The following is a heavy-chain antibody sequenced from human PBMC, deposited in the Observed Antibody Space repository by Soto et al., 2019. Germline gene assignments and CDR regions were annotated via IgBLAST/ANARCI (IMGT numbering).Heavy chain of an antibody. CDR2: ISGSGGST. CDR1: VYTLTISA. V-gene: IGHV3-23*01. D-gene: IGHD6-19*01. CDR3: AKNVRQWLAPIDY. Sequence: GGSLKLSCAASVYTLTISAVAGFRKTPGKGLEWVSAISGSGGSTYYADSVKGRFTISRDNSKNTLYLQMNSLRAEDTAVYYCAKNVRQWLAPIDYWGQGTLVTVS. J-gene: IGHJ4*02.